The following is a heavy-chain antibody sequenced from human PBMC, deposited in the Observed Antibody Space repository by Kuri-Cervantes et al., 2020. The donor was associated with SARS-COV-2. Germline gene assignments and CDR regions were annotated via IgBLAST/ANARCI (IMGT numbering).Heavy chain of an antibody. V-gene: IGHV3-30-3*01. CDR3: ARDGLLRFLEWLFMYYSDY. D-gene: IGHD3-3*01. Sequence: GGSLRLSCAASGFTFSSYAMHWVRQAPGEGLEWVAVISYDGSNKYYADSVKGRFTISRDNSKNTLYLQMNSLRAEDTAVYYCARDGLLRFLEWLFMYYSDYWGQGTLVTVSS. CDR1: GFTFSSYA. CDR2: ISYDGSNK. J-gene: IGHJ4*02.